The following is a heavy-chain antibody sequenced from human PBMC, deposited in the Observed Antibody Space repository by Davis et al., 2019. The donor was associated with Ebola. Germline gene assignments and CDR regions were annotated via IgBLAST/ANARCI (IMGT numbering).Heavy chain of an antibody. J-gene: IGHJ4*02. CDR2: ISGSGGRT. D-gene: IGHD4-11*01. CDR1: GFTFSGSA. V-gene: IGHV3-23*01. Sequence: GESLKISCAASGFTFSGSAMHWVRQASGKGLEWVSIISGSGGRTHYADSVKGRFTISRDNSKNTLYLQMNSLRAEDTAVYYCAKLNTVTTWPVVGYWGQGTLVTVSS. CDR3: AKLNTVTTWPVVGY.